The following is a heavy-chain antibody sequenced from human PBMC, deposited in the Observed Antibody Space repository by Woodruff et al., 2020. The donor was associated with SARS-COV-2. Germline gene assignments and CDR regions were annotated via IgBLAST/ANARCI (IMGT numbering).Heavy chain of an antibody. Sequence: GLEWNGRINPGDSDTRYSPSFQGQVFISADESISTAYLQWSSLKASDTAMYYCARHPSGISSPYYMDVWGKGTTVTVSS. CDR2: INPGDSDT. D-gene: IGHD1-26*01. V-gene: IGHV5-51*01. J-gene: IGHJ6*03. CDR3: ARHPSGISSPYYMDV.